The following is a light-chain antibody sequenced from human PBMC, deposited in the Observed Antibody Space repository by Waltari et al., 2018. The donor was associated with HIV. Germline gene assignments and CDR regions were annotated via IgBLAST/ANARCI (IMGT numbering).Light chain of an antibody. CDR1: QTVADN. V-gene: IGKV3-15*01. CDR2: GAS. J-gene: IGKJ1*01. Sequence: IVMTQSPATLSVSPGDRVTLSCRASQTVADNLAWYQQKPGQAPRLVIYGASTRATGIPARFSGRGSATEFTLTITSLQSEDFAVYFCQQYDDWPWTFGQGTKVEIK. CDR3: QQYDDWPWT.